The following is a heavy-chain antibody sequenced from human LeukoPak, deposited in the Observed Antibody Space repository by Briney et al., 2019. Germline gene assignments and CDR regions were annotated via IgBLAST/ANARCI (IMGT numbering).Heavy chain of an antibody. J-gene: IGHJ3*01. CDR3: ARIGEYYDTDVRYYCHGFEG. CDR2: VNPHSETT. V-gene: IGHV1-2*02. CDR1: GYTFTDNY. D-gene: IGHD3-16*01. Sequence: ASVTLSLSASGYTFTDNYMHWERQAPGQGLEWMGWVNPHSETTNYAQKFQGRVTMTRDTSISTVHMELSGLRSDDTALYFCARIGEYYDTDVRYYCHGFEGWGQGTMVIVSS.